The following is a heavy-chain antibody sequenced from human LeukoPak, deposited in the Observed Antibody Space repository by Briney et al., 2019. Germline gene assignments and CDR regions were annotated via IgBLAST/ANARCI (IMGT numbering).Heavy chain of an antibody. Sequence: PETPSLTCTVLGGSTSSYYWSWIRHTAGEGVEWSWRIYNTGSTDYSPSLRSRVTISVDKSKNQLSLKLNSVTAADTAVYYCASSAAVGGVKWFDPWGQGTLVTVSS. CDR1: GGSTSSYY. CDR2: IYNTGST. D-gene: IGHD6-19*01. V-gene: IGHV4-4*07. J-gene: IGHJ5*02. CDR3: ASSAAVGGVKWFDP.